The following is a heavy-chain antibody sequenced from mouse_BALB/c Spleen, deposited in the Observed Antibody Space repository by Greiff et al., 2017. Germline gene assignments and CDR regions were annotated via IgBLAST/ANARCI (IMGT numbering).Heavy chain of an antibody. CDR3: ARWDSSDSGYAMDY. CDR1: GYTFTNHH. Sequence: EVKLMESGAELVRPGASVKISCKAFGYTFTNHHINWVKQRPGQGLDWIGYINPYNDYTSYNQKFKGKATLTVDKSSSTAYMELSSLTSEDSAVYYCARWDSSDSGYAMDYWGQGTSVTVSS. V-gene: IGHV1S45*01. J-gene: IGHJ4*01. CDR2: INPYNDYT. D-gene: IGHD3-2*01.